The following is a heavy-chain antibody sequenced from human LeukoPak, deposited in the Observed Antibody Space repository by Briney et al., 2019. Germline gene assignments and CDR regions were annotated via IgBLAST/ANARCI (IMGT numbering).Heavy chain of an antibody. Sequence: SETLSLTCAVSGYSISSGYCWGWIRQPPGKGLEWIGSIYHSGSTYYNPSLKSRVTISVDTSKNQFSLKLSSVTAADTAVYYCARLGVVPAAYFDYWGQGTLVTVSS. CDR1: GYSISSGYC. D-gene: IGHD2-2*01. J-gene: IGHJ4*02. CDR2: IYHSGST. CDR3: ARLGVVPAAYFDY. V-gene: IGHV4-38-2*01.